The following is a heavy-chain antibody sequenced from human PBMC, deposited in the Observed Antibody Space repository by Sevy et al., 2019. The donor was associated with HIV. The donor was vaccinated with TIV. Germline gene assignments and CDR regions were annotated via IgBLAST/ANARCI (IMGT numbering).Heavy chain of an antibody. D-gene: IGHD2-15*01. J-gene: IGHJ5*02. CDR2: MNPNSGNT. Sequence: ASVKVSCKASGYTFTSYDINWVRQATGQGLEWMGWMNPNSGNTGYPQKFQGRVTMTRNTSISTAYMELSSLRSEDTAVYYCARAPIYCSGGSCYSWFDPWGQGTLVTVSS. CDR1: GYTFTSYD. CDR3: ARAPIYCSGGSCYSWFDP. V-gene: IGHV1-8*01.